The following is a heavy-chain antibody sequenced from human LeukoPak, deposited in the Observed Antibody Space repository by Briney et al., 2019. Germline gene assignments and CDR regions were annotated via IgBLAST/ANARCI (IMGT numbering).Heavy chain of an antibody. CDR3: AKDYYDSSIFSAPHLFAC. CDR2: IRGSGGNT. D-gene: IGHD3-22*01. J-gene: IGHJ4*02. CDR1: GFTFSSHA. V-gene: IGHV3-23*01. Sequence: GGSLRLSCAASGFTFSSHAMTWVRQASGKGLEWVSSIRGSGGNTYYADSVKGRFTISRDNFQNTLYLQMNSLRAEDTAVYYCAKDYYDSSIFSAPHLFACWGQGTMVTVSS.